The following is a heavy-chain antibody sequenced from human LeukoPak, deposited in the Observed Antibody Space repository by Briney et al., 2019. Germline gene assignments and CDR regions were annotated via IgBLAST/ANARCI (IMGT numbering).Heavy chain of an antibody. Sequence: PSETLSLTCAVSGGSITSHSWWSWVRPPPGKGLEWIGEIYHGGDTNYDPSVKSRVTMSVDKSKNHFSLNLRSVTAADTAIYYCASHVTVLGTRGFDYWGQGILVTVSS. D-gene: IGHD6-19*01. J-gene: IGHJ4*02. V-gene: IGHV4-4*02. CDR1: GGSITSHSW. CDR2: IYHGGDT. CDR3: ASHVTVLGTRGFDY.